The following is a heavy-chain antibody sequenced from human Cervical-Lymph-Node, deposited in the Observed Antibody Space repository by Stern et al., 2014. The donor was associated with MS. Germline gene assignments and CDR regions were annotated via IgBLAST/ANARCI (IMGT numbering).Heavy chain of an antibody. CDR2: IIPIFGTA. CDR3: ARHSGPMVRGGNWFDP. Sequence: VQLEESGAEVKKPRSSVKVSCKASGGTFSSYAISGVRQGHGQGLEWKWGIIPIFGTANYAQKFQGRVTITAAESTSTAYMELSSLRSEDTAVYYCARHSGPMVRGGNWFDPWGQGTLVTVSS. J-gene: IGHJ5*02. D-gene: IGHD3-10*01. V-gene: IGHV1-69*01. CDR1: GGTFSSYA.